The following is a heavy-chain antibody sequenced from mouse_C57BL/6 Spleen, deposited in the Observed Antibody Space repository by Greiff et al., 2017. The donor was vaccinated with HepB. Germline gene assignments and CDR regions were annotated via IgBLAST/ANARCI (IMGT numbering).Heavy chain of an antibody. D-gene: IGHD2-4*01. J-gene: IGHJ3*01. CDR2: ISSGSSTI. CDR3: ATALYYDYAAWFAY. Sequence: EVNVVESGGGLVKPGGSLKLSCAASGFTFSDYGMHWVRQAPEKGLEWVAYISSGSSTIYYADTVKGRFTISRDNAKNTLFLQMTSLRAEDTAMYYCATALYYDYAAWFAYWGQGTLVTVSA. V-gene: IGHV5-17*01. CDR1: GFTFSDYG.